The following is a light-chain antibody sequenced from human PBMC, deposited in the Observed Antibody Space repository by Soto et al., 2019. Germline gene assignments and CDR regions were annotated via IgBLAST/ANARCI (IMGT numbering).Light chain of an antibody. CDR2: ETN. Sequence: QSVLTQRPSVSAAPGQTVTISCSGSSSDVGSNYVCWYQQFSGSAPKLLIYETNKRSSGIPDRFSGSKSGASATLAITGLQPGDEADYYCGTWDSSLSADVFGTGTKVTVL. CDR3: GTWDSSLSADV. CDR1: SSDVGSNY. J-gene: IGLJ1*01. V-gene: IGLV1-51*02.